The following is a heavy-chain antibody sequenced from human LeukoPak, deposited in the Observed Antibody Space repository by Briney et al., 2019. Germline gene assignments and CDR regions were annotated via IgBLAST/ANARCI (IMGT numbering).Heavy chain of an antibody. V-gene: IGHV3-30-3*01. CDR3: ARGTVLLWFGVDY. J-gene: IGHJ4*02. CDR2: ISYDGSQK. D-gene: IGHD3-10*01. CDR1: GFTFSSCA. Sequence: PGGSLRLSCAASGFTFSSCAMHWVRQAPGKGLEWVAVISYDGSQKYYADSVKGRFTISRDNAKNTLYLQMNSLRVEDTAVYYCARGTVLLWFGVDYWGQGTLVTVSS.